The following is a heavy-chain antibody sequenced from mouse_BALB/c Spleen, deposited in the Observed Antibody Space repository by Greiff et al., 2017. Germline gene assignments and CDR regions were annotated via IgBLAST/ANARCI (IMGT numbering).Heavy chain of an antibody. CDR2: ISYSGST. J-gene: IGHJ3*01. V-gene: IGHV3-2*02. D-gene: IGHD1-1*02. CDR1: GYSITSDYA. CDR3: AAYGLLFAY. Sequence: EVHLVESGPGLVKPSQSLSLTCTVTGYSITSDYAWNWIRQFPGNKLEWMGYISYSGSTSYNPSLKSRISITRDTSKNQFFLQLNSVTTEDTATYYCAAYGLLFAYWGQGTLVTVSA.